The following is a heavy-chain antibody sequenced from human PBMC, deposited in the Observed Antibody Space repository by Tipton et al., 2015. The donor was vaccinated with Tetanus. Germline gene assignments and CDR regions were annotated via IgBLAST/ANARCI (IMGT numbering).Heavy chain of an antibody. CDR2: IYTSGST. D-gene: IGHD2-21*02. Sequence: TLSLTCSVSGDSISSLYWSWIRQPAGKGLEWIGRIYTSGSTNYNPSLKSRVTMSVDTSKRQFSLKLNSVTAADTAVYYCATVGLVTASVKYWGQGTLVTVSS. J-gene: IGHJ4*01. V-gene: IGHV4-4*07. CDR1: GDSISSLY. CDR3: ATVGLVTASVKY.